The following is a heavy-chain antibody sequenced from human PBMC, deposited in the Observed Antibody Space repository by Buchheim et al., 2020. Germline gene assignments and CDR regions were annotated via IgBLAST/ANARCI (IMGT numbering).Heavy chain of an antibody. Sequence: EVQLVESGGGLVQPGGSLRLSCAASGFTFSSYWMHWVRQAPGKGLVWVSRIDGDGTSTRYADSVKGRFSISRGNTKNKLYLQMNSLRAGDSAVYYCARGFDYGADWVDLWGQGTL. CDR1: GFTFSSYW. CDR2: IDGDGTST. CDR3: ARGFDYGADWVDL. V-gene: IGHV3-74*01. J-gene: IGHJ5*02. D-gene: IGHD4-17*01.